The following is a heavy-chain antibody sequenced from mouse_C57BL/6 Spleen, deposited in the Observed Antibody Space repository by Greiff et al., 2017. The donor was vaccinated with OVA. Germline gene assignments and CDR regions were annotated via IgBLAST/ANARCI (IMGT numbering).Heavy chain of an antibody. Sequence: VQLQESGPELVKPGASVKISCKASGYAFSSSWMNWVKQRPGKGLEWIGRIYPGDGDTNYNGKFKGKATLTADKSSSTAYMQLSSLTSEDSAVYFGTTLYDYGEAWFAYWGQGTLVTVSA. CDR2: IYPGDGDT. CDR1: GYAFSSSW. V-gene: IGHV1-82*01. CDR3: TTLYDYGEAWFAY. D-gene: IGHD2-4*01. J-gene: IGHJ3*01.